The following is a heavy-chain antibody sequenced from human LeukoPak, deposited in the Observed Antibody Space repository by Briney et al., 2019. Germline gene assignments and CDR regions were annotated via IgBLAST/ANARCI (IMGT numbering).Heavy chain of an antibody. Sequence: GASMKVSCKASGYTFTGYYIHWVRQARGQGLEWMGWINPKSGDTYYAQKFQGRVTMTRDTSTSTVYMELSRLRSDDTAVYFCARDERQWLRWGGDYFENWGQGTLVTVSS. CDR3: ARDERQWLRWGGDYFEN. J-gene: IGHJ4*02. CDR1: GYTFTGYY. D-gene: IGHD5-12*01. CDR2: INPKSGDT. V-gene: IGHV1-2*02.